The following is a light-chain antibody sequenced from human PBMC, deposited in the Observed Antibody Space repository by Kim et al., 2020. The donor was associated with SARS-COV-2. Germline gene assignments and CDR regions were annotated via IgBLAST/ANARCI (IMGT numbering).Light chain of an antibody. J-gene: IGLJ2*01. V-gene: IGLV1-44*01. Sequence: PGQRITIYCSGSSSNIGRNTVTCYQQLPGTPPKLLISSTDQRPSGVPDRFSGSRSGTSASLAISGLQSEDEADYYCAAWDDSLNGPFGGGTKLTVL. CDR3: AAWDDSLNGP. CDR1: SSNIGRNT. CDR2: STD.